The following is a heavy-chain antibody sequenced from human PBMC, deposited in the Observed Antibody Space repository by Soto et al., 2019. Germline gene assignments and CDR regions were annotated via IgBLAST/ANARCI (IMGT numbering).Heavy chain of an antibody. V-gene: IGHV1-18*01. J-gene: IGHJ4*02. Sequence: QVHLVQSGAEVKKPGASVKVSCKGSGYAFTTYGITWVRQAPGQGLEWMGWISAHNGNTNYAQKLQGRVTVTRDTSTSTAYMELRSLGYDDTAGYYCARGRYGDYWGQGALVNVTS. CDR2: ISAHNGNT. D-gene: IGHD1-1*01. CDR3: ARGRYGDY. CDR1: GYAFTTYG.